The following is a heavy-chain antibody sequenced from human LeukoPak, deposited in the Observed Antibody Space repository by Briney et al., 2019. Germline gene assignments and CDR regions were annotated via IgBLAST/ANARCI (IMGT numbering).Heavy chain of an antibody. V-gene: IGHV4-61*01. D-gene: IGHD3-22*01. CDR2: IYYSGST. CDR1: GYSISSGYY. Sequence: SETLSLTCTVSGYSISSGYYWGWIRQPPGKGLEWIGYIYYSGSTKYNPSLKSRVTISVDTSKNQFSLKLNSVTAADTAVYYCARGPLDYYDSSGYHDYWGQGTLVTVSS. CDR3: ARGPLDYYDSSGYHDY. J-gene: IGHJ4*02.